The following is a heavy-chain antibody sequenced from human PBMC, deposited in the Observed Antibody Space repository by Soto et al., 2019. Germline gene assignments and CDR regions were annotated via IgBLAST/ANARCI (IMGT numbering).Heavy chain of an antibody. CDR1: GFIFSNSW. Sequence: GGSLRLSCAASGFIFSNSWMNWVRQAPGKGLEWVGHIKTKTDGGTKDYASPVKGRFTISRDDSKNTLYLVMSSLKAEDTALYYCTGTSKAVAGMDVWGQGTTVTVSS. J-gene: IGHJ6*02. V-gene: IGHV3-15*07. CDR2: IKTKTDGGTK. D-gene: IGHD1-1*01. CDR3: TGTSKAVAGMDV.